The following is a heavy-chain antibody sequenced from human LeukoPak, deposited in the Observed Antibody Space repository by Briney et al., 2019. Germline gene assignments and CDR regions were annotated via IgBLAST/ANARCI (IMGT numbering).Heavy chain of an antibody. CDR3: AKDGALYPFFFDS. CDR2: ISGSGGHT. V-gene: IGHV3-23*01. D-gene: IGHD3-16*01. Sequence: GGSLRLSRAASGFTFSSYAMTWVRQAPGKGLEWVSAISGSGGHTYYADSVKGRFTISRDNSKNTLYLQMDTLRGEDTAIYYCAKDGALYPFFFDSWGQGTLVTVSS. J-gene: IGHJ4*02. CDR1: GFTFSSYA.